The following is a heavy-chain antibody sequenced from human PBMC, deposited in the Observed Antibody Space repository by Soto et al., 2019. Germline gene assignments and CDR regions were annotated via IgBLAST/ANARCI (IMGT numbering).Heavy chain of an antibody. Sequence: PGGSLRLSCAASGFTLSSYAMNWVRQAPGKXLEWLSYISSGGRHIFYADSVKGRFTMSRDNAKSSLYLQMDSLRAEDTAVYYCAREYYDFWSGSHGQFDYWGQGSPVTVYS. CDR2: ISSGGRHI. D-gene: IGHD3-3*01. V-gene: IGHV3-48*03. CDR1: GFTLSSYA. CDR3: AREYYDFWSGSHGQFDY. J-gene: IGHJ4*02.